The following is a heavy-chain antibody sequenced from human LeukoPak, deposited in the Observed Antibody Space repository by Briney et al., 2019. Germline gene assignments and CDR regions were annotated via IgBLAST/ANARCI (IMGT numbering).Heavy chain of an antibody. Sequence: PGGSLRLSCAASGFTFSSYEMNWVRQAPGKGLEWVSYISSSGSTIYYADSVKGRFTISRDNAKNSLYLQMNSLRAEDTAVYYCARVASDSSGYFFDYWGQGTLVTVSS. V-gene: IGHV3-48*03. CDR3: ARVASDSSGYFFDY. J-gene: IGHJ4*02. D-gene: IGHD3-22*01. CDR2: ISSSGSTI. CDR1: GFTFSSYE.